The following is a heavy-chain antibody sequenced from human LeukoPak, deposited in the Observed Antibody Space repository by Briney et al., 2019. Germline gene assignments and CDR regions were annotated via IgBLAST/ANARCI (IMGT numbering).Heavy chain of an antibody. D-gene: IGHD1-14*01. CDR2: IRGDGSDA. CDR3: ARGNNRREDY. CDR1: GFTFSDTW. V-gene: IGHV3-74*01. J-gene: IGHJ4*02. Sequence: GGSLRLSCAASGFTFSDTWMHWVRQVPGKGLVWVSRIRGDGSDARYAESVKGRFTISRDNAKNTLYLQLNSLRAEDMGVYYCARGNNRREDYWGQGTLVTVSS.